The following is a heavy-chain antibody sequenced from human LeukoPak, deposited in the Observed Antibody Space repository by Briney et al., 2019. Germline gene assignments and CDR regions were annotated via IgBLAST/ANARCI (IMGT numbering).Heavy chain of an antibody. CDR2: ISYDGSNK. D-gene: IGHD6-19*01. CDR1: GFTFSSYG. V-gene: IGHV3-30*18. Sequence: GGSLRLSCAASGFTFSSYGMHWVRQAPGKGPEWVAVISYDGSNKYYADSVKGRFTISRDNSKNTLYLQMNSLRAEDTAVYYWGKGGGGEQWLIDYWGQGTLVTVSS. CDR3: GKGGGGEQWLIDY. J-gene: IGHJ4*02.